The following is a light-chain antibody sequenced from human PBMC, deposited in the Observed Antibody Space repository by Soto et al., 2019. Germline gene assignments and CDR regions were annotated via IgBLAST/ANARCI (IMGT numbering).Light chain of an antibody. J-gene: IGKJ4*01. Sequence: DVQMTQSPSSLSASVGDRVSITCRASQPINNWLAWYKQKPGKAPKSLIYATSTLQSGVPSRFSGSGSGTDFTLTISSLQPEDFATYYCQQYNNFPPTFGGGTMVEIK. CDR1: QPINNW. CDR3: QQYNNFPPT. V-gene: IGKV1D-16*01. CDR2: ATS.